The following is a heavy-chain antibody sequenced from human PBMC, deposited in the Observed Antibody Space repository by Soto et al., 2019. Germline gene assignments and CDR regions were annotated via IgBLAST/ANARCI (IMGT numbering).Heavy chain of an antibody. V-gene: IGHV4-59*08. CDR3: EGVGLYKDF. CDR2: IHNSGVT. Sequence: SETLSLTCAVSGDSMNNFCWSWVRQSPGKGLEWIGYIHNSGVTNYSPYLKGCVTMSINTSNNQFSLELMSVTEADTSVYFCEGVGLYKDFWGQGTLVTVSS. CDR1: GDSMNNFC. J-gene: IGHJ4*02. D-gene: IGHD1-1*01.